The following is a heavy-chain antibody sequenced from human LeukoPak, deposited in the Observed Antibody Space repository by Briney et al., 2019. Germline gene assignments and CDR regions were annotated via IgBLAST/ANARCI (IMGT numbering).Heavy chain of an antibody. J-gene: IGHJ4*02. Sequence: GGPLRLPCAASGFTFSHYYTSWIPQSPGKGLEGGSYISSSSSTIYYTDSVKGRFTISRDIAKNSLYLQMNTQSAGDTAVCYWGSRGVVVPAALDYWGQGTLVTVSS. CDR2: ISSSSSTI. CDR1: GFTFSHYY. CDR3: GSRGVVVPAALDY. D-gene: IGHD2-2*01. V-gene: IGHV3-11*01.